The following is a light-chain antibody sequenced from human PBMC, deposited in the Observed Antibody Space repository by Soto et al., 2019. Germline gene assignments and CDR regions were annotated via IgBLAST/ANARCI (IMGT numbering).Light chain of an antibody. CDR2: DVS. Sequence: QSVMTQPASVSGSPGQSITISCTGNSSDVGSYNYVSWYQQHPGKAPKLMIYDVSNRPSGVSNRVSGSKSGNTASLTISRLQAEDEADYYCSSYTSSSTYYVFGTGTKVTVL. CDR1: SSDVGSYNY. CDR3: SSYTSSSTYYV. V-gene: IGLV2-14*01. J-gene: IGLJ1*01.